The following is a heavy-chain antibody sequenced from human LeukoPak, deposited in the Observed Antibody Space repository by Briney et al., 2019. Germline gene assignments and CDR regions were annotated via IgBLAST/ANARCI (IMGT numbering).Heavy chain of an antibody. CDR2: IGGSGVTT. CDR1: GFTFSSYA. CDR3: AKGPPHHYYGSSGWFLQH. V-gene: IGHV3-23*01. J-gene: IGHJ1*01. D-gene: IGHD3-22*01. Sequence: GGSLRLSCAASGFTFSSYAMTWVRQAPGKGLDWVAGIGGSGVTTYYADSVKGRFTISRDNSKNTLDLQMNSLRAEDTAEYFCAKGPPHHYYGSSGWFLQHWGQGALVTVSS.